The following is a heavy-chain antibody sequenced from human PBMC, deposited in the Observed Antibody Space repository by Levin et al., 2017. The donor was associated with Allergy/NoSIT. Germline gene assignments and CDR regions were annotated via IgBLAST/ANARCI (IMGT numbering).Heavy chain of an antibody. D-gene: IGHD5-18*01. J-gene: IGHJ3*02. Sequence: GESLKISCKGSGYSFTSYWIGWVRQMPGKGLEWMGIIYPGDSDTRYSPSFQGQVTISADKSISTAYLQWSSLKASDTAMYYCARSMDTAMVNDAFDIWGQGTMVTVSS. V-gene: IGHV5-51*01. CDR1: GYSFTSYW. CDR3: ARSMDTAMVNDAFDI. CDR2: IYPGDSDT.